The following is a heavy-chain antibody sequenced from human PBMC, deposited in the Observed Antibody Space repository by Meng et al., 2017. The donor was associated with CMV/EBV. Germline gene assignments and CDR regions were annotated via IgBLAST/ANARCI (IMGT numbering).Heavy chain of an antibody. CDR2: IYYSGST. Sequence: SETLSLTCTVSGDSISSYYWSWIRQPPGKGLEWIGYIYYSGSTNYNPSLKSRVTISVDTSKNQFSLKLSSVTAADTAVYYCARDRRVRGVIGYYYYGMDVWGQGTTVTVSS. V-gene: IGHV4-59*01. CDR1: GDSISSYY. J-gene: IGHJ6*02. CDR3: ARDRRVRGVIGYYYYGMDV. D-gene: IGHD3-10*01.